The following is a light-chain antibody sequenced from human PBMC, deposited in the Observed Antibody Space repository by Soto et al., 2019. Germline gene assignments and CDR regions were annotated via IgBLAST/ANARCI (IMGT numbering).Light chain of an antibody. J-gene: IGLJ6*01. V-gene: IGLV2-14*01. Sequence: QSVLTQPASVSGSPGQSITISCTGTGSDIGAYNYVSWYQQHPGKAPKLIIYGVYHRPSGVSTRFSDSKSAYTASLTISGLQADDEADYYCSSFAGTYSYLFGGGTKVTV. CDR1: GSDIGAYNY. CDR3: SSFAGTYSYL. CDR2: GVY.